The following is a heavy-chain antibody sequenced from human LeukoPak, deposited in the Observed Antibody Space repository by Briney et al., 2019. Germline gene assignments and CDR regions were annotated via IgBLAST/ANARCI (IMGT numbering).Heavy chain of an antibody. CDR3: ARGSELPKRYRWFDP. J-gene: IGHJ5*02. V-gene: IGHV1-8*01. CDR1: GYTFTSYD. CDR2: MNPNSGNT. Sequence: ASVTVSCKASGYTFTSYDINWVGQATGQGLEWMGWMNPNSGNTGYAQKFQGRVTMTRNTSISTAYMELSSLRSEDTAVYYCARGSELPKRYRWFDPWGQGTLVTVSS. D-gene: IGHD1-26*01.